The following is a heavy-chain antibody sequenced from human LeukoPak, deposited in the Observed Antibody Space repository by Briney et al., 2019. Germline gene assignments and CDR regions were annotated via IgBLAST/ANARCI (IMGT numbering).Heavy chain of an antibody. V-gene: IGHV4-39*07. J-gene: IGHJ6*02. CDR1: GGSISSSSYY. D-gene: IGHD5-24*01. Sequence: PSETLSLTCTVSGGSISSSSYYWGWIRQPPGKGLEWIGSIYYSGSTYYNPSLKSRVTISVDTSKNQFSLKLSSVTAADTAVYYCARAVEMATISGMDVWGQGTTVTVSS. CDR2: IYYSGST. CDR3: ARAVEMATISGMDV.